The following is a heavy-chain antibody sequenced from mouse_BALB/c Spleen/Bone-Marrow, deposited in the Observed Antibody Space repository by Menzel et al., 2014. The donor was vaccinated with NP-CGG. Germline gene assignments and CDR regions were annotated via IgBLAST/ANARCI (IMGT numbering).Heavy chain of an antibody. CDR2: ISSGGGST. Sequence: DVHLVESGGGLVKPGGSLKLSCAASGFAFSSYDMSWVRQTPEKRLEWVAYISSGGGSTYYPDTVKGRFTISRDNAKNTLYLQMSSLKSEDTAMYYCARPLYYYGSSPFYAMDYWGQGTSVTVSS. CDR3: ARPLYYYGSSPFYAMDY. J-gene: IGHJ4*01. D-gene: IGHD1-1*01. V-gene: IGHV5-12-1*01. CDR1: GFAFSSYD.